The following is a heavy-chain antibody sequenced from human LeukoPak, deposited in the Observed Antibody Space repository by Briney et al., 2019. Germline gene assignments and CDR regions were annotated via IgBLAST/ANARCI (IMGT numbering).Heavy chain of an antibody. J-gene: IGHJ4*02. CDR3: ARVRSAYSYGPFYY. V-gene: IGHV4-59*01. Sequence: KPSETLSLTCTVSGGSIGSDYWIWIRQPPGKGVEWIGYIYYRGSTNYNPSLKSRVTISIDTSKNQFSLKLSSVTAADTAVYYCARVRSAYSYGPFYYWGQGTLVTVSS. CDR1: GGSIGSDY. D-gene: IGHD5-18*01. CDR2: IYYRGST.